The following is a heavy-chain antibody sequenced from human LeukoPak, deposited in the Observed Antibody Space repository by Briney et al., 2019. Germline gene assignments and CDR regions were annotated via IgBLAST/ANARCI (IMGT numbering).Heavy chain of an antibody. J-gene: IGHJ4*02. D-gene: IGHD2-2*01. CDR1: GFTFSNYT. CDR3: ARYRCSSTSCFVDY. Sequence: GGSLRLSCAASGFTFSNYTMYWVRQAPGKGLEYVSAISSNGGSTYYANSVKGRFTISRDNSKNTLYLQMGSLRAEDMAVYYCARYRCSSTSCFVDYWGQGTLVTVSS. CDR2: ISSNGGST. V-gene: IGHV3-64*01.